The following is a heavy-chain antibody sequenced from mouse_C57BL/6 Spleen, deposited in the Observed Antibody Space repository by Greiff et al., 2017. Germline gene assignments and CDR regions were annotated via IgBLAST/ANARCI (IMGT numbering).Heavy chain of an antibody. V-gene: IGHV5-6*01. CDR1: GFTFSSYG. J-gene: IGHJ2*01. CDR3: ARRGTGTAYYFDY. Sequence: EVHLVESGGDLVKPGGSLKLSCAASGFTFSSYGMSWVRQTPDKRLEWVATISSGGSYTYYPDSVKGRFTISRDNAKNTLYLQMSSLKSEDTAMYYCARRGTGTAYYFDYWGQGTTLTVSS. CDR2: ISSGGSYT. D-gene: IGHD4-1*01.